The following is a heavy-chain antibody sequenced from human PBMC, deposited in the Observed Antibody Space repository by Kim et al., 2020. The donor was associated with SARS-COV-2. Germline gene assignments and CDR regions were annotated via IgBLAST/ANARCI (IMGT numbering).Heavy chain of an antibody. V-gene: IGHV3-30*01. CDR3: AREYYDILTGYPIDY. J-gene: IGHJ4*02. Sequence: DSVQGRFNISRDNSKNTLYLQMNSLRAEDTAVYFCAREYYDILTGYPIDYWGQGTLVTVSS. D-gene: IGHD3-9*01.